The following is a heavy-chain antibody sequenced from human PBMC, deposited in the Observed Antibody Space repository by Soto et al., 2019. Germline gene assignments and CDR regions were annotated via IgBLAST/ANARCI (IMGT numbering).Heavy chain of an antibody. V-gene: IGHV4-34*01. CDR3: ARALGKDTMVRGVIIGPAFDI. CDR2: INHSGST. J-gene: IGHJ3*02. D-gene: IGHD3-10*01. Sequence: ETLSLTCAVYGGSFSGYYWSWIRQPPGKGLEWIGEINHSGSTNYNPSLKRQVTISVDTSKNQFSLKLSSVTAADTAVYYCARALGKDTMVRGVIIGPAFDIWGQGTMVTVSS. CDR1: GGSFSGYY.